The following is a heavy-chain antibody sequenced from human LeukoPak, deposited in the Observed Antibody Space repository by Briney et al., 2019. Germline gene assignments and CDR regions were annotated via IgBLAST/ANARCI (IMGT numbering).Heavy chain of an antibody. CDR2: ISWDSSTT. V-gene: IGHV3-9*01. CDR1: GFKFDAYA. J-gene: IGHJ5*02. CDR3: VKGGDSSGYLGHA. Sequence: SLRLSCAASGFKFDAYAMFWVRQAPGKGMQWVSGISWDSSTTYYAGSVKGRFTISRDSAKKSLYLQMDSLTTEDSALYYCVKGGDSSGYLGHAWGQRTLVTVSS. D-gene: IGHD3-22*01.